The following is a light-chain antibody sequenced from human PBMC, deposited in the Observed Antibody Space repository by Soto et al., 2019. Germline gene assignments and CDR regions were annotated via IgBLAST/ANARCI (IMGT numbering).Light chain of an antibody. CDR1: QSVTTY. J-gene: IGKJ4*01. CDR3: QQRARWVT. V-gene: IGKV3-11*01. CDR2: DAS. Sequence: EIVLTQSPATLSLSPGERATLSCRASQSVTTYLNWYQHKPGQAPRLLIYDASYRATGVPARFSGSGSGTEVTLTISSLEPEDCAVYYCQQRARWVTFGGGTTVDIK.